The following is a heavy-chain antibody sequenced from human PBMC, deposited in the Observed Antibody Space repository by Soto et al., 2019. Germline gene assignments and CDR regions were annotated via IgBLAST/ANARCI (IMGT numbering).Heavy chain of an antibody. CDR1: GGSISSGDYY. Sequence: PSETLSLTCTVSGGSISSGDYYWSWIRQPPGKGLEWIGYIYYSGSTYYNPSLKSRVTISVDTSKNQFSLRRSSVTAADTAVYYCARGQNHYYYYYGMDVWGQGTTVTVSS. V-gene: IGHV4-30-4*01. CDR2: IYYSGST. J-gene: IGHJ6*02. CDR3: ARGQNHYYYYYGMDV.